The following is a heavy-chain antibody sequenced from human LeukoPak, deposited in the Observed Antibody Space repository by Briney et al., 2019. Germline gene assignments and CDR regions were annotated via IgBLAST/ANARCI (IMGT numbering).Heavy chain of an antibody. CDR2: ISSNGGST. CDR3: ARAPGYYFDY. D-gene: IGHD3-9*01. J-gene: IGHJ4*02. V-gene: IGHV3-64*01. CDR1: GFTFSSYA. Sequence: PGGSLRLSCAASGFTFSSYAMHWVRQAPGKGLEYVSAISSNGGSTYYANSVKGRFTISRDNSKNTLYLQMGSLRAEDVAVYYCARAPGYYFDYWGQGTLVTVSS.